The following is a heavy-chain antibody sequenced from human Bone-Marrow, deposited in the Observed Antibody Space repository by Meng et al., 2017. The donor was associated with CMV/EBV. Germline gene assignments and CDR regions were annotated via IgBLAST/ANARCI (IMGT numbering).Heavy chain of an antibody. CDR1: GYTFNNYY. J-gene: IGHJ4*02. CDR2: INPTGGGT. V-gene: IGHV1-46*02. Sequence: QVQLVQSGAEVKKPGASVKVSCKASGYTFNNYYMHWVRQAPGQGLEWMGMINPTGGGTNYAQRFQGKLIMTRDTSTSTVYMELSSLRSEDTAMYYCARSRTRSSSGWNYYFDYWGQGSLVTVSS. D-gene: IGHD2-2*01. CDR3: ARSRTRSSSGWNYYFDY.